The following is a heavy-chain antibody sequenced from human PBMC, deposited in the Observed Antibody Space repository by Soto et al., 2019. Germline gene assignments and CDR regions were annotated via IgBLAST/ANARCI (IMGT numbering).Heavy chain of an antibody. Sequence: QITLKESGPTLVKPTQTLTLTCTFSGFSLSTSGVGVGWIRQPPGKALEWLALIYWDDDKRYSPSLKSRLTITKDTSKNQVVLTMTNMDPVDTATYYCAHASTEQWLVRRFDPWGQGTLVTVSS. CDR1: GFSLSTSGVG. J-gene: IGHJ5*02. V-gene: IGHV2-5*02. CDR2: IYWDDDK. D-gene: IGHD6-19*01. CDR3: AHASTEQWLVRRFDP.